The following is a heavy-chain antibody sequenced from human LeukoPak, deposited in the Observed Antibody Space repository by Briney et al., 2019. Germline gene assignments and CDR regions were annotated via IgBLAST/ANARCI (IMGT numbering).Heavy chain of an antibody. D-gene: IGHD3-10*01. CDR2: ISSNGGST. CDR3: VKDRRYYYGSGSYYNNYFDY. V-gene: IGHV3-64D*06. J-gene: IGHJ4*02. Sequence: PGGSLRLSCSASGFTFSSYAMHWVRQASGKGLEYVSAISSNGGSTYYADSVKGRFTISRDNSKNTLYLQMSSLRAEDTAVYYCVKDRRYYYGSGSYYNNYFDYWGQGTLVTVSS. CDR1: GFTFSSYA.